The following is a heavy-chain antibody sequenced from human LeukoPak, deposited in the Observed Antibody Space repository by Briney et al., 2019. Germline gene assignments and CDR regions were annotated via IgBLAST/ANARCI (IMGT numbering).Heavy chain of an antibody. J-gene: IGHJ4*02. V-gene: IGHV4-39*01. CDR2: IYYSGST. D-gene: IGHD2-8*01. CDR1: GGSISSSSYY. CDR3: ARGRLVLMVYAIHYFDY. Sequence: SETLSLTCTVYGGSISSSSYYWGWIRQPPGKGLEWIGSIYYSGSTYYNPSLKSRVTISVDTSKNQFSLKLSSVTAADTAVYYCARGRLVLMVYAIHYFDYWGQGTLVTVSS.